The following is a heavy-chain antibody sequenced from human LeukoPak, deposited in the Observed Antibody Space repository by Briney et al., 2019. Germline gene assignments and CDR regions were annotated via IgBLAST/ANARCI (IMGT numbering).Heavy chain of an antibody. V-gene: IGHV4-59*01. CDR2: IYYSGST. CDR3: ARGNDFWSGYPHHFDY. D-gene: IGHD3-3*01. J-gene: IGHJ4*02. Sequence: SGTLSLTCTVSGGSFSSYYWSWIRQPPGKGLEWIGYIYYSGSTNYNPSLKSRVTISVDTSKNQFSLKLSSVTAADTAVYYCARGNDFWSGYPHHFDYWGQGTLVTVSS. CDR1: GGSFSSYY.